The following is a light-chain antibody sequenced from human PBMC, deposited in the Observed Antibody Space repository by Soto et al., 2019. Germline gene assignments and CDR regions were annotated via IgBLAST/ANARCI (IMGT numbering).Light chain of an antibody. V-gene: IGLV8-61*01. CDR1: SGSVSTNYY. J-gene: IGLJ3*02. CDR3: VLYMIGGTWV. Sequence: QAVVTQEPSFSVSPGGTVTLPCGLNSGSVSTNYYPAWYQRTPGQAPRSLIYNTNTRSSGVPDRFAGSILGNKAALTISGAQADDESDYYCVLYMIGGTWVFGGGTKVTVL. CDR2: NTN.